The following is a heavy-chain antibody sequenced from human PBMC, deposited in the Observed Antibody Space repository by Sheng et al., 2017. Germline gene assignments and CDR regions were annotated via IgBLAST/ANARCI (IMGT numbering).Heavy chain of an antibody. D-gene: IGHD4-4*01. V-gene: IGHV4-30-2*01. CDR1: GGSVSSGGYS. J-gene: IGHJ4*02. Sequence: QLQLQESGSGLVKPSQALSLTCSISGGSVSSGGYSWIWIRQPPGKGLEWIGYIYHSGSTSYNPSLESRVTISVDRSKNQFSLKLSSVTAADTAVYYCASRRDGYSIDYWGQGTLVTVSS. CDR3: ASRRDGYSIDY. CDR2: IYHSGST.